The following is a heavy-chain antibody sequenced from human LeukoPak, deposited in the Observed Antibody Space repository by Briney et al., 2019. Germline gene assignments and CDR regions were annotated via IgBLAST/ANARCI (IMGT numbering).Heavy chain of an antibody. Sequence: GGSLRLSCAASGFTFSSYSMNWVRQAPGKGLEWVANIKQDGSEKYYVDSVKGRFTISRDNAKNSLYLQMNSLRAEDTAVYYCARDAFSGSYYQGVDYWGQGTLVTVSS. CDR1: GFTFSSYS. V-gene: IGHV3-7*01. J-gene: IGHJ4*02. CDR2: IKQDGSEK. D-gene: IGHD1-26*01. CDR3: ARDAFSGSYYQGVDY.